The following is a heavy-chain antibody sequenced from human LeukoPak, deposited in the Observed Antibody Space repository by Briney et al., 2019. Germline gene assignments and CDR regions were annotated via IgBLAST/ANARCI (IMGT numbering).Heavy chain of an antibody. J-gene: IGHJ4*02. CDR1: GYTFTSYG. Sequence: ASVKVSCKASGYTFTSYGISWVRQAPGQGLEWMGWIRAYNGNTNYAQKLQGRVTMTTDTSTSTAYMELRSLRSDDTAVYYCARGYVDTAMEYYFDYWGQGTLVTVSS. CDR2: IRAYNGNT. D-gene: IGHD5-18*01. V-gene: IGHV1-18*04. CDR3: ARGYVDTAMEYYFDY.